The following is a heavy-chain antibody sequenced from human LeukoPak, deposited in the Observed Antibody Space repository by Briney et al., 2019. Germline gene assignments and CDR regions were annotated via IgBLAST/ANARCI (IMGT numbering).Heavy chain of an antibody. CDR1: GYNFPSYG. J-gene: IGHJ3*02. CDR3: ARDRNTGTYGLHFDVAFDI. Sequence: ASVKVCCKASGYNFPSYGITWVRQAPGQGLEWMGWVSVYNGNTNYARKLQGRVTMTTDTSASTAFMELRSLRSDDTAVYYCARDRNTGTYGLHFDVAFDIWGQGTMVTVSS. V-gene: IGHV1-18*01. D-gene: IGHD1-26*01. CDR2: VSVYNGNT.